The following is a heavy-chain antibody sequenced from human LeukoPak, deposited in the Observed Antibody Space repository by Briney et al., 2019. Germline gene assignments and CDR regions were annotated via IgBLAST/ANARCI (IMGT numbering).Heavy chain of an antibody. J-gene: IGHJ4*02. CDR3: ARRRRGSGFDY. CDR1: GGSISSSSYY. V-gene: IGHV4-39*01. D-gene: IGHD3-3*01. Sequence: KPSETLSLTCTVYGGSISSSSYYWGWLRQPPGKGLEWIGSIYYSGSTHYNASLKSRVTISVDTSKNQFSLKLSSVTAADTAVYYCARRRRGSGFDYWGQGTLVTVSS. CDR2: IYYSGST.